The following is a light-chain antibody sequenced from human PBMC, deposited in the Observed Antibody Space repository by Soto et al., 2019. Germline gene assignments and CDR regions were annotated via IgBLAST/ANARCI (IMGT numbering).Light chain of an antibody. Sequence: DIQMTQSPSTLSASVGDRVTITCRASQSISYWLAWYQQKPGKAPNLLIYKASSLESGVPSRFSGSGSGTEFTLTINRLQPDDFATYYCQQYSNYPLTFGGGTKVEIK. CDR2: KAS. V-gene: IGKV1-5*03. J-gene: IGKJ4*01. CDR1: QSISYW. CDR3: QQYSNYPLT.